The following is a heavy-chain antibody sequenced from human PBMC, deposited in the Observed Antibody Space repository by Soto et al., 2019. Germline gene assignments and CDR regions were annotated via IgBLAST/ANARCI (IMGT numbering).Heavy chain of an antibody. Sequence: SVKVSCKASGFTFTSSAVQWVRQARGQRLEWIGWIVVGSGNTNYAQKFQERVTITRDMSTSTAYMELSSLRSEDTAVYYCAADGLLEWFNYYYGMDVCGQGTTVTVS. D-gene: IGHD3-3*01. CDR2: IVVGSGNT. J-gene: IGHJ6*02. CDR3: AADGLLEWFNYYYGMDV. V-gene: IGHV1-58*01. CDR1: GFTFTSSA.